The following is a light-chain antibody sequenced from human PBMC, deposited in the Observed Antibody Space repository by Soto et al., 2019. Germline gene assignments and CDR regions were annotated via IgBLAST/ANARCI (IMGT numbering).Light chain of an antibody. CDR2: TAS. V-gene: IGKV1-39*01. J-gene: IGKJ5*01. CDR1: QSITNK. Sequence: DIQMTQSPSSLSASVGDRVGITCRTSQSITNKLTWYQQKPGEAPKPLIYTASTLYSGVPSRFSGSGSGTDFTLTISSLQPEDFATYYCQQGYSNPITFGQGTRLEI. CDR3: QQGYSNPIT.